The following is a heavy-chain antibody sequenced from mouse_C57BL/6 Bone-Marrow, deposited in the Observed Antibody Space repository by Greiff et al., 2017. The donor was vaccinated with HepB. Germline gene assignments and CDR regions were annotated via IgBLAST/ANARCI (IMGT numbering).Heavy chain of an antibody. Sequence: VQLQQSGAELARPGASVKMSCKASGYTFTSYTMHWVKQRPGQGLEWIGYINPSSGYTKYNQKFKDKATLTADKSSSTAYMQLSSLTSEDSAVYYCARGWLLPYWYFDVWGTGTTATVSS. V-gene: IGHV1-4*01. CDR2: INPSSGYT. J-gene: IGHJ1*03. CDR1: GYTFTSYT. D-gene: IGHD2-3*01. CDR3: ARGWLLPYWYFDV.